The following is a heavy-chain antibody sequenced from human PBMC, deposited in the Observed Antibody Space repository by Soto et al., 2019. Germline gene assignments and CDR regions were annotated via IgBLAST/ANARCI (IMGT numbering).Heavy chain of an antibody. CDR1: GGSISSSSYY. J-gene: IGHJ5*02. D-gene: IGHD6-6*01. Sequence: QLQLQESGPGLVKPSETPSLTCTVSGGSISSSSYYWGWIRQPPGKGLEWIGSIYYSGSTYYNPSLKSRVTISVTTSKNQFSLKLSSVTAAVTAVYYWARHPSIAARRSLHNWFDPWGQGTLVTVSS. V-gene: IGHV4-39*01. CDR3: ARHPSIAARRSLHNWFDP. CDR2: IYYSGST.